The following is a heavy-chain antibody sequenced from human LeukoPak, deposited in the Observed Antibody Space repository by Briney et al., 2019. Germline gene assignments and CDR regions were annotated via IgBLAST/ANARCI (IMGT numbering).Heavy chain of an antibody. D-gene: IGHD3-3*01. CDR2: IYYSGST. V-gene: IGHV4-59*01. CDR3: ARVDDFWSGYLSWFDP. Sequence: SETLSLTCTVSGGSISSYYWSWIRQPPGKGLEWIGYIYYSGSTKYNPALKSRVTISVDTSKNQFSLKLSSVTAADTAVYYCARVDDFWSGYLSWFDPWGQGTLVTVSS. CDR1: GGSISSYY. J-gene: IGHJ5*02.